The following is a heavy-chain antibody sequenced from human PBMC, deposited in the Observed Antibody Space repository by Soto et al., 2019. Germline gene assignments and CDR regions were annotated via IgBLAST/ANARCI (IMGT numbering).Heavy chain of an antibody. D-gene: IGHD2-21*02. Sequence: QVQLQESGPGLVKPSETLSLTCTVSGGSVSSGSYYWSWIRQPPGKGLEWIGYIYYSGSTNYNPPLKSRVTISVDTSKNQFSLKLSSVTAADTAVYYCARDLDMAYCGGDCYSRAFDIWGQGTMVTVSS. V-gene: IGHV4-61*01. CDR3: ARDLDMAYCGGDCYSRAFDI. CDR2: IYYSGST. CDR1: GGSVSSGSYY. J-gene: IGHJ3*02.